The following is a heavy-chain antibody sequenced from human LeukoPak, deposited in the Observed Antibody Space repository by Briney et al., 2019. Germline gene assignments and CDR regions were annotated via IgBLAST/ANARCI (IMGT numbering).Heavy chain of an antibody. V-gene: IGHV3-53*01. J-gene: IGHJ6*03. CDR1: GFTFSSYG. CDR3: ARRMTRDYFYMDV. CDR2: LYSDYST. Sequence: LSGGSLRLSCAASGFTFSSYGMSWVRQAPGKGLEWVSVLYSDYSTYYADSVKGRFTISRDNSKNTLYLQMNSLRAEDTAVYYCARRMTRDYFYMDVWGKGTTVTISS.